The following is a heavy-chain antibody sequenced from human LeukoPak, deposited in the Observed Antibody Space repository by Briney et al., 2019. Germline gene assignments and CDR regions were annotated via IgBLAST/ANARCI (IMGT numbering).Heavy chain of an antibody. CDR1: GGSISTYY. D-gene: IGHD1-26*01. CDR2: IYYSGST. CDR3: ARQEWELLNWFDP. J-gene: IGHJ5*02. Sequence: SETLSLTCTVSGGSISTYYWSWIRQPPGKGLEWFGYIYYSGSTNYNPSLKSRVTMSVDTSKNQFSLKLSSVTAADTAVYYCARQEWELLNWFDPWGQGTLVTVSS. V-gene: IGHV4-59*08.